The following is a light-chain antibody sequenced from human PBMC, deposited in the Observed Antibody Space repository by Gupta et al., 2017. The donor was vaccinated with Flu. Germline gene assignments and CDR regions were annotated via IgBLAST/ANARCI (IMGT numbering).Light chain of an antibody. CDR1: SSDVGGYNY. CDR2: EVS. CDR3: SSYTSSSTPV. J-gene: IGLJ2*01. Sequence: QSALTQPASVSGSPGQSLTIPCTGTSSDVGGYNYVSWYQQHPVKAPKLMIYEVSNRPSGVSNRFSGSKSGNTASLTISGLQAEDEADYYCSSYTSSSTPVFGGGTKLTVL. V-gene: IGLV2-14*01.